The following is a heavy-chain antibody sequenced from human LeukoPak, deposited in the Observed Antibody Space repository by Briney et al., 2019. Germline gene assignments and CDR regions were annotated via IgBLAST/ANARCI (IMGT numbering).Heavy chain of an antibody. D-gene: IGHD2-15*01. V-gene: IGHV1-69*13. CDR1: GGTFSSYA. Sequence: SVKVSCKASGGTFSSYAISWVRQAPGQGLEWMGGIIPIFGTANYAQKFQGRVTITADESTSTAYMELSSLRSEDTAVYYCARGLPISYEDIVVVVAALQYDYWGQGTLVTVSS. CDR2: IIPIFGTA. CDR3: ARGLPISYEDIVVVVAALQYDY. J-gene: IGHJ4*02.